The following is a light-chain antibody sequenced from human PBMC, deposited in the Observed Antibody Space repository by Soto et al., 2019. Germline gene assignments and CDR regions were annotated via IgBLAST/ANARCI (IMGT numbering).Light chain of an antibody. CDR2: GAS. CDR3: QQANSFPIT. Sequence: IQLTQSPSAVSTFVCSTGPITCKASQPINNWLAWYQQKPGKAPKLLIYGASALHSEVPARFSGSGSGTDFTLTISSLQPEDFATYYCQQANSFPITFGQGTRLEIK. V-gene: IGKV1-12*01. J-gene: IGKJ5*01. CDR1: QPINNW.